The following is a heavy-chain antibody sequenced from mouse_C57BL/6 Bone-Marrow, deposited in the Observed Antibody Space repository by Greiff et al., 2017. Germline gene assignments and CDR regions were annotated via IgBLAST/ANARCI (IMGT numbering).Heavy chain of an antibody. Sequence: VQLQQSGAELARPGASVKLSCKASGYTFTSYGISWVKQRTGQGLEWIGEIYPRSGNTYYNEKFKGKATLTADKSSSTAYMELRSLTSEDSAVYFCARFHYCGSTHWYFDVWGTGTTVTVSS. CDR3: ARFHYCGSTHWYFDV. CDR1: GYTFTSYG. V-gene: IGHV1-81*01. J-gene: IGHJ1*03. D-gene: IGHD1-1*01. CDR2: IYPRSGNT.